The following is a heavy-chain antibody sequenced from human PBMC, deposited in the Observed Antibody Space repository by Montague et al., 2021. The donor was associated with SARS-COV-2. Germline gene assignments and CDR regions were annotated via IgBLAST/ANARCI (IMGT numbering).Heavy chain of an antibody. CDR3: ARSKLLRSGYSSGWYGPGWFDP. CDR1: GDSVSSNSGA. D-gene: IGHD6-19*01. V-gene: IGHV6-1*01. CDR2: TYCRSKWYV. Sequence: CAISGDSVSSNSGAWNWIRLSPSRGLEWLGRTYCRSKWYVDYAGSVRSRITINPDTSKNQFSLQMSSVTPDDTAVYYCARSKLLRSGYSSGWYGPGWFDPWGQGTPVTVSS. J-gene: IGHJ5*02.